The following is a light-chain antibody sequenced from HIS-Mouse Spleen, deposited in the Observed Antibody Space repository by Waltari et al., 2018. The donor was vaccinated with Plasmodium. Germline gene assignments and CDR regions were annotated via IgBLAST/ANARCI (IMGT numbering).Light chain of an antibody. CDR3: QQYNNWSFT. CDR2: GPS. J-gene: IGKJ3*01. V-gene: IGKV3-15*01. CDR1: QSVSSN. Sequence: EIVMTQSPATLSVSPGERATLSCRASQSVSSNLAWYQQKPGQAPRRLIYGPSTRATGIPARFSGSGSGTEFTLTISSLQSEDFAVYYCQQYNNWSFTFGPGTKVDIK.